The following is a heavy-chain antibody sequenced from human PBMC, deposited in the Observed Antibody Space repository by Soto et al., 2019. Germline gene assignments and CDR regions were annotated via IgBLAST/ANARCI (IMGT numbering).Heavy chain of an antibody. V-gene: IGHV4-59*01. J-gene: IGHJ5*02. Sequence: SETLSLTCTVSGGSISSYYWSWIRQPPGKGLEWIGYIYYSGSTNYNPSLKSRVTISVDTSKNQFSLKLSSVTAADTAVYYCAREYSGIDPWGQGTLVTAPQ. CDR2: IYYSGST. D-gene: IGHD1-26*01. CDR1: GGSISSYY. CDR3: AREYSGIDP.